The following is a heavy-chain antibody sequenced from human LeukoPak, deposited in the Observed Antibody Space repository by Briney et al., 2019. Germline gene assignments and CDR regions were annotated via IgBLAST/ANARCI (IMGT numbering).Heavy chain of an antibody. CDR2: IYSGDSA. CDR3: ARSAYCSGGACYSGAVDY. Sequence: AGGSLRLSCAASGFTVSSNYMSWVRQAPGKGLEWVSVIYSGDSAYYADSVKGRFTISRDNSKNTLYLQMNSLRAEDTAVYYCARSAYCSGGACYSGAVDYWGQGTLVTVSS. J-gene: IGHJ4*02. V-gene: IGHV3-53*01. CDR1: GFTVSSNY. D-gene: IGHD2-15*01.